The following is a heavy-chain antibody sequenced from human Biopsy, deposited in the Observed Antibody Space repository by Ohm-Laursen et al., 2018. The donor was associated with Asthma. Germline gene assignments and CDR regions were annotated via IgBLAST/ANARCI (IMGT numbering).Heavy chain of an antibody. CDR1: GFSFSNFG. CDR2: ISWNSATI. CDR3: AKVRSDWVITESFDY. D-gene: IGHD3-22*01. V-gene: IGHV3-9*01. Sequence: SLRLSCSASGFSFSNFGMHWVRQAPGKGLEWVSGISWNSATIGYADSVEGRFTISRDNAKNSVFLHMDSLRPEDTAFYYCAKVRSDWVITESFDYWGQGVLVTVSS. J-gene: IGHJ4*02.